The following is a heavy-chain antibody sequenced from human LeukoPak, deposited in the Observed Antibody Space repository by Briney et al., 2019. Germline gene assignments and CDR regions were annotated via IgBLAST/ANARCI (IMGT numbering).Heavy chain of an antibody. D-gene: IGHD1-14*01. J-gene: IGHJ4*02. V-gene: IGHV4-59*01. CDR1: GGSISSSY. Sequence: SETLSLTCTVSGGSISSSYWSWIRQPPGKGLEWIGYIYYSGSTNYNPSLKSRVTISVDTSKNQFSLKLSSVTAADTAVYYWARDRTGFEYWGQGTLVTVSS. CDR2: IYYSGST. CDR3: ARDRTGFEY.